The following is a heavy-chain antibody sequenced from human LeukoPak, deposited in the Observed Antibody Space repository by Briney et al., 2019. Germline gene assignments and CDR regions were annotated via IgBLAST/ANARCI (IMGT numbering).Heavy chain of an antibody. CDR1: GFRFSNYD. CDR3: ARGDPTVTTKQNLDY. CDR2: IWYDGSNK. Sequence: PGGSLRHSCAASGFRFSNYDMHWVRQAPGKGLEGVAVIWYDGSNKYYADSVKGRFTISRDNSKNTLYLQMNSLRVEDTAVYYCARGDPTVTTKQNLDYWGQGTLVTVSS. D-gene: IGHD4-17*01. J-gene: IGHJ4*02. V-gene: IGHV3-33*01.